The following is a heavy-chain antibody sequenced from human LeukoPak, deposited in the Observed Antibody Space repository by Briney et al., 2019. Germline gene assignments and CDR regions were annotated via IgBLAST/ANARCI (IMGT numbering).Heavy chain of an antibody. CDR1: GFTFSNYW. J-gene: IGHJ4*02. CDR3: AGRSGSFDY. Sequence: GGSLRLSCAASGFTFSNYWMSWVRQAPGKGLEWVANIKQDGSKRNYVDAVKGRFTISRDNARNSLYLQMNSLRVEDTAVYYCAGRSGSFDYWGQGTLVTVSS. D-gene: IGHD3-10*01. V-gene: IGHV3-7*01. CDR2: IKQDGSKR.